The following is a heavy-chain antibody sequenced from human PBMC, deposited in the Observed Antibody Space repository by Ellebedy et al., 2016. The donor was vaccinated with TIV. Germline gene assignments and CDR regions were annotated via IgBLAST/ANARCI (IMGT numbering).Heavy chain of an antibody. V-gene: IGHV1-46*01. CDR1: GYTFTSYY. D-gene: IGHD6-13*01. Sequence: AASVKVSCKASGYTFTSYYMHWVRQAPGQGLEWLGRINLSDGSTSYAQKFQGRVTMTRDTYTSTAYMELSSLRSEDTGVYYCATSEGTGIAAAKDRYRYGMDVWGQGTTVTVSS. CDR2: INLSDGST. J-gene: IGHJ6*02. CDR3: ATSEGTGIAAAKDRYRYGMDV.